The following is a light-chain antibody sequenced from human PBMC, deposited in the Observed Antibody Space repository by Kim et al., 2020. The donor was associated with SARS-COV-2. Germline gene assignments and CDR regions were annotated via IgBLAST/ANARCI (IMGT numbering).Light chain of an antibody. CDR2: DVS. CDR3: SSYTSSSTLI. V-gene: IGLV2-14*03. J-gene: IGLJ6*01. Sequence: GQCIATACTGTSSDVVGYISVSWYQQHPDKAPKLMIYDVSARPSGVSNRFSGSKSGNAAFLTISGLQAEDEADYYCSSYTSSSTLIFGGGTKVTVL. CDR1: SSDVVGYIS.